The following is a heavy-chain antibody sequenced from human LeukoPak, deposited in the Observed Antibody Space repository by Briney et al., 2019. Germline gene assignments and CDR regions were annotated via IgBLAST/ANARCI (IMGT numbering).Heavy chain of an antibody. CDR2: IYYTGNT. Sequence: GSLRLSCAASGFTFSSYSMNWVRQPPLKGLEWIGSIYYTGNTYYNASLKSRVTISVDTPKNQFSLSLTSVTAADTAVYYCARGPSYGDYVPYWGQGTLVTVSS. V-gene: IGHV4-59*05. J-gene: IGHJ4*02. CDR1: GFTFSSYS. CDR3: ARGPSYGDYVPY. D-gene: IGHD4-17*01.